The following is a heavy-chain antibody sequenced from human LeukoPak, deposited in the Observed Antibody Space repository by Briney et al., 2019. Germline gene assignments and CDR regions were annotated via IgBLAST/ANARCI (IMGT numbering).Heavy chain of an antibody. D-gene: IGHD4-23*01. J-gene: IGHJ4*02. V-gene: IGHV4-59*11. CDR2: IYYRGST. Sequence: ASETLSLTCTVSGVSISSHYWSWTRQPPGKGLEWIGYIYYRGSTNYNPSLKNRVTLSVDTSKNQFSLKLSSVTAADTAVYYCARYYGGLEYWGQGTLVTVSS. CDR1: GVSISSHY. CDR3: ARYYGGLEY.